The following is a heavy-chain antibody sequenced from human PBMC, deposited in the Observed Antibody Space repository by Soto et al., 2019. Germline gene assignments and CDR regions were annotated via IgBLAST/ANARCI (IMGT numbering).Heavy chain of an antibody. V-gene: IGHV2-26*04. CDR3: ASTYSTSWYWFDP. CDR1: GFSLSNAGLG. D-gene: IGHD6-13*01. J-gene: IGHJ5*02. Sequence: QVTVKESGPVLVQPTETHTLTCTVSGFSLSNAGLGVSWIRQPPGKALEWLAHIFSNDEKSYSTSLKSRLTISKDTSKSHVVLTTTNMDPVDTATYYCASTYSTSWYWFDPWGQGTLVTVSS. CDR2: IFSNDEK.